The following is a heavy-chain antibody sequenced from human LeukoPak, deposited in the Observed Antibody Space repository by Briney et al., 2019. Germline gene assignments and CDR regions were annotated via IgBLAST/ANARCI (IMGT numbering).Heavy chain of an antibody. Sequence: GGSLSLSCAASGFTVSSNYMSWVRQAPGKGLEWVSVIYSSGTTYYADSVKGRFTISRDNSKNTLYLQMNSLRAEDSAVYYCARGGRAGGQGTLVTVSS. CDR1: GFTVSSNY. CDR2: IYSSGTT. J-gene: IGHJ4*02. D-gene: IGHD5-12*01. CDR3: ARGGRA. V-gene: IGHV3-66*01.